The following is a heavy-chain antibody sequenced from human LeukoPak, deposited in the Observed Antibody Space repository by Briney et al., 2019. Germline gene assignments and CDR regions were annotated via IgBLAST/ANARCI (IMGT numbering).Heavy chain of an antibody. CDR1: GGSFSGYY. CDR2: INHSGST. J-gene: IGHJ4*02. CDR3: ASSRNTGGYFDY. V-gene: IGHV4-34*01. Sequence: PSETLSLTCAVSGGSFSGYYWSWIRQPPGKGLEWIGEINHSGSTNYNPSLKSRVTISVDTSKNQISLKLSSVTAANTDVYYCASSRNTGGYFDYWGQGTLVNVSS. D-gene: IGHD7-27*01.